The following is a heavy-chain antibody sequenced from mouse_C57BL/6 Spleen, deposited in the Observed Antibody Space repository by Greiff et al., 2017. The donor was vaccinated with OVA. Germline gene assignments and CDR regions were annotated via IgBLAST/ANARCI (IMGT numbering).Heavy chain of an antibody. D-gene: IGHD1-1*01. CDR1: GYTFTGYW. CDR3: ARSDLGYGSSYYYAMDY. Sequence: QVQLQQSGAELMKPGASVKLSCKATGYTFTGYWIEWVKQRPGHGLEWIGEILPGSGSTNYNEKFKGKATFTADTSSTTAYMQLSSLTTEDSAIYYCARSDLGYGSSYYYAMDYWGQGTSVTVSS. CDR2: ILPGSGST. V-gene: IGHV1-9*01. J-gene: IGHJ4*01.